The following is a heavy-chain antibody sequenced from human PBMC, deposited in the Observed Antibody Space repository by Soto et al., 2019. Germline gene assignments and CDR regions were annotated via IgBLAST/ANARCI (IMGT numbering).Heavy chain of an antibody. J-gene: IGHJ4*02. CDR2: ISGSGGST. CDR3: ARTGYYYDSSGYYPFDY. CDR1: GFTFSNYA. Sequence: PGGSLRLSCAASGFTFSNYAMSWVRQAPGKGLEWVSAISGSGGSTYYADSVKGRFTISRDNSKNTLYLQMNSLRAEDTAAYYCARTGYYYDSSGYYPFDYWGQGTLVTVSS. V-gene: IGHV3-23*01. D-gene: IGHD3-22*01.